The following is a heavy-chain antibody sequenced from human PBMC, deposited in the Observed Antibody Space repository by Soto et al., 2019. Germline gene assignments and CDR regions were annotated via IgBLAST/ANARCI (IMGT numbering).Heavy chain of an antibody. V-gene: IGHV3-21*01. D-gene: IGHD3-10*01. Sequence: GGSLRLSCAASGFTFSSYSMNWVRQAPGKGLEWVSSISSSSSYIYYADSVKGRFTISRDNAKNSLYLQMNSLRAEDTAVYYCARDGRFGELSFYYYYYGMDVWGQGTTVTVSS. J-gene: IGHJ6*02. CDR1: GFTFSSYS. CDR3: ARDGRFGELSFYYYYYGMDV. CDR2: ISSSSSYI.